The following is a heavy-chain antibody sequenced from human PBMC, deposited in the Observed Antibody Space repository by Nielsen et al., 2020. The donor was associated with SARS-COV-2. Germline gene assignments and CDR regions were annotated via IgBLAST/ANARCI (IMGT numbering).Heavy chain of an antibody. CDR1: GFTFDDYA. D-gene: IGHD6-19*01. CDR2: ISWNSGSI. Sequence: GGSLRLSCAASGFTFDDYAMHWVRQDPGKGLEWVSGISWNSGSIGHADSVKGRFTISRDNAKNSLYLQMNSLRAEDTALYYCAKDTDVFSRDSSGWYYFDYWGQGTLVTVSS. V-gene: IGHV3-9*01. CDR3: AKDTDVFSRDSSGWYYFDY. J-gene: IGHJ4*02.